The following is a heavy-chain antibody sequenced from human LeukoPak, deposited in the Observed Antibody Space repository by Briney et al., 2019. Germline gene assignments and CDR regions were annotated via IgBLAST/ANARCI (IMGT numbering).Heavy chain of an antibody. J-gene: IGHJ3*02. V-gene: IGHV1-2*02. D-gene: IGHD6-19*01. CDR2: INPNSGDT. CDR3: ARDRVGIAVAGTPWGAFDI. Sequence: ASVKVSCKASGYTFTGYYMHWVRQAPGQGLEWMGWINPNSGDTNYPQKLQGRVTMTTDTSTSTAYMELRSLRSDDTAVYYCARDRVGIAVAGTPWGAFDIWGQGTTVTVSS. CDR1: GYTFTGYY.